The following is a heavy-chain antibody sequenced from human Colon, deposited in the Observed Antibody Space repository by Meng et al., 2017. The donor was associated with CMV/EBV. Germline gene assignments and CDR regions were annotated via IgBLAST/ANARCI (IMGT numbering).Heavy chain of an antibody. CDR3: YGESRSQSFDK. CDR1: GFTFSNYW. J-gene: IGHJ4*02. Sequence: VLLGVSGGACIQHGGSLRLFCPFSGFTFSNYWMSWVRQPPGTGLEWVAKINPDGSYIEYVDSVKGRFTISRDNAENSLHLQMNSLRAGDTAVYFCYGESRSQSFDKWGRGTLVTVSS. V-gene: IGHV3-7*02. CDR2: INPDGSYI. D-gene: IGHD6-6*01.